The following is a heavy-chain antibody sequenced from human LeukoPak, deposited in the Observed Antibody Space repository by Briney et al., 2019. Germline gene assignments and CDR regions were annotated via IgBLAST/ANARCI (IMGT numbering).Heavy chain of an antibody. Sequence: PGGSLRLSCAGSGFLFNNYRMNWVRQAPGKGLEWVSHITSGDDTVYYADSVKGRFSISRDEAENSLFLQMNSLRAEDTAVYYCARRXLNYSILTDXXXXXXMDV. CDR3: ARRXLNYSILTDXXXXXXMDV. J-gene: IGHJ6*01. V-gene: IGHV3-48*01. D-gene: IGHD3-9*01. CDR2: ITSGDDTV. CDR1: GFLFNNYR.